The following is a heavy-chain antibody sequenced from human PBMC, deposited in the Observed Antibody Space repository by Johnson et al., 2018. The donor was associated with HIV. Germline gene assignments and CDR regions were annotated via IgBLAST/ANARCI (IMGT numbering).Heavy chain of an antibody. Sequence: MLLVESGGGVVRPGGSLRLSCAASGFTFSSSWIHWVCQALEKGLAWVAAIRCDGSEEYYAGSVKGRFTISRDNSNNTVYLQMNSLRAEDTAMFYCAKEGSTVIWGQGTMVTVSS. D-gene: IGHD4-11*01. CDR3: AKEGSTVI. V-gene: IGHV3-52*01. CDR1: GFTFSSSW. CDR2: IRCDGSEE. J-gene: IGHJ3*01.